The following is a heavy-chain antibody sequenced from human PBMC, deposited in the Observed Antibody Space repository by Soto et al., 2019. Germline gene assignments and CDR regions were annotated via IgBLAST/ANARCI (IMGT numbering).Heavy chain of an antibody. V-gene: IGHV1-46*01. CDR3: ARRGFDY. J-gene: IGHJ4*02. CDR1: GYAISRNY. Sequence: QVQLVQSGAEVKKPGASVKVTCKASGYAISRNYIHWVRQAPGQGLEWMGVINPSNGRTTYAQNFQDRVTMTRDTSTSTVYIELRSLSSDDTAVYYCARRGFDYWGQGTPVTVSS. CDR2: INPSNGRT.